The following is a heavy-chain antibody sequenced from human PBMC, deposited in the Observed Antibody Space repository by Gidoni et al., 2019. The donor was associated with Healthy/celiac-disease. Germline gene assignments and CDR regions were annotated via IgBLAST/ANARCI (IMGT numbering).Heavy chain of an antibody. CDR3: ASESGGWYGGADGYFDY. V-gene: IGHV3-74*01. J-gene: IGHJ4*02. Sequence: EVQLVESGGGLVQPGGSLRLSCAASVFTFSSYWMHWVRQAPGKGLVWVSRINSDGSSTSYADSVKGRFTISRDNAKNTLYLQMNSLRAEDTAVYYCASESGGWYGGADGYFDYWGQGTLVTVSS. CDR2: INSDGSST. D-gene: IGHD6-19*01. CDR1: VFTFSSYW.